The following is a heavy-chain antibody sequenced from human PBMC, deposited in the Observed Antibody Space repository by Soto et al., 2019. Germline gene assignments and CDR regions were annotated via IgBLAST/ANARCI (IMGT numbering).Heavy chain of an antibody. D-gene: IGHD3-3*01. CDR2: ISPKNGNT. Sequence: ASVKVSCKASGYSFSTYDISWLRQAPGQGPEWMGRISPKNGNTNYAQNFQDRVTMTTDTSSSTAYMELRGLRSDDTAKYYCATSYDSGFDPWGQGTLVTVSS. V-gene: IGHV1-18*04. CDR3: ATSYDSGFDP. J-gene: IGHJ5*02. CDR1: GYSFSTYD.